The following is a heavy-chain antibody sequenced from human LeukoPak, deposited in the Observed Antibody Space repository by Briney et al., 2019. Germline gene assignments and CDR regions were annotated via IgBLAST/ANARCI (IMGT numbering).Heavy chain of an antibody. CDR2: IRSSGDII. V-gene: IGHV3-48*02. Sequence: GGSLRLSCAVSGFTFSTYSMNWVRQAPGKGLEWVAYIRSSGDIIYYADSVKGRFTISRDIAENSLYLQMNSLRDEDTAVYYCVRDPDALDYWGQGTLVTVSS. J-gene: IGHJ4*02. CDR1: GFTFSTYS. D-gene: IGHD2-8*01. CDR3: VRDPDALDY.